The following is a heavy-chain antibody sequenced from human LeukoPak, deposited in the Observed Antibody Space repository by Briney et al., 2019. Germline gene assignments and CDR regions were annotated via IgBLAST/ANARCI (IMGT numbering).Heavy chain of an antibody. D-gene: IGHD3-22*01. CDR2: INHSGST. J-gene: IGHJ4*02. V-gene: IGHV4-34*01. Sequence: SETLSLTCAVYGGSFSGYYWSWIRQPPGKGLEWIGEINHSGSTNYNPSLKSRVTISVDTSKNQFSLKLSSVTAADTAVYYCARDRVYYYDSSAYKGFDYWGQGTLVTVSS. CDR3: ARDRVYYYDSSAYKGFDY. CDR1: GGSFSGYY.